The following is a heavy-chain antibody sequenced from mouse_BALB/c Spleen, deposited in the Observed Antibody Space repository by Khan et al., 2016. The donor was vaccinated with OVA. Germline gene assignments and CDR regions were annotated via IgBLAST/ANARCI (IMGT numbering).Heavy chain of an antibody. CDR2: INTGGIYT. V-gene: IGHV5-6*01. Sequence: EVELVESGGDLVKPGGSLKLSCAASGFTFSTYGMSWVRQPPDKRLAWVATINTGGIYTYYPDSVTGRFTISRDNAKNTLYLQMSSLKSEDTAMYYCARLAYYYNSEGFAYWGQGTLVTVSA. CDR3: ARLAYYYNSEGFAY. CDR1: GFTFSTYG. D-gene: IGHD1-1*01. J-gene: IGHJ3*01.